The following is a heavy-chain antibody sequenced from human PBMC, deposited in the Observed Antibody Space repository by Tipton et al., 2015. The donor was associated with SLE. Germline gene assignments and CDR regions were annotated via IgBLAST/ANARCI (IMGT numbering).Heavy chain of an antibody. CDR1: GGSISSSSYY. CDR2: IYYSGST. CDR3: ARDVGRTLGNWFDP. D-gene: IGHD1/OR15-1a*01. V-gene: IGHV4-39*02. J-gene: IGHJ5*02. Sequence: TLSLTCTVSGGSISSSSYYWGWIRQPPGKGLEWIGYIYYSGSTYYNPSLKSRVTISVDTSKNQFSLKLSSVTAADTAVYYCARDVGRTLGNWFDPWGQGTLVTVSS.